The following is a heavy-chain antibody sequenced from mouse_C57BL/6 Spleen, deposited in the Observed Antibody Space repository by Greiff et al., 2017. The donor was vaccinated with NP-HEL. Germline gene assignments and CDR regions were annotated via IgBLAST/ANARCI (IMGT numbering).Heavy chain of an antibody. D-gene: IGHD2-5*01. CDR1: GYAFSSSW. V-gene: IGHV1-82*01. Sequence: LQESGPELVKPGASVKISCKASGYAFSSSWMNWVKQRPGKGLEWIGRIYPGDGDTNYNGKFKGKATLTADKSSSTAYMQLSSLTSEDSAVYCCARNSNSDYWGQGTTLTVSS. J-gene: IGHJ2*01. CDR2: IYPGDGDT. CDR3: ARNSNSDY.